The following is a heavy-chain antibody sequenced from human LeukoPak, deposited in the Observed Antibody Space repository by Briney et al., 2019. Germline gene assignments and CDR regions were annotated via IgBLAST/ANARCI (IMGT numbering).Heavy chain of an antibody. CDR3: ARDLPQYCSSTSCSYYGMDV. D-gene: IGHD2-2*01. CDR1: GFTVRNYG. J-gene: IGHJ6*02. V-gene: IGHV3-48*03. CDR2: ISSSGSTI. Sequence: PGGSLRLSCEASGFTVRNYGIHWVRQAPGKGLEWVSYISSSGSTIYYADSVKGRFTISRDNAKNSLYLQMNSLRAEDTAVYYCARDLPQYCSSTSCSYYGMDVWGQGTTVTVSS.